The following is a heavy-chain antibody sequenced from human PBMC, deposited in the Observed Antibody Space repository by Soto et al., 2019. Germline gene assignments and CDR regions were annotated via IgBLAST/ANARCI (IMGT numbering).Heavy chain of an antibody. V-gene: IGHV4-30-4*01. CDR1: GGSISSGEYY. D-gene: IGHD3-10*01. CDR3: ARVGGFGATTIDY. Sequence: QVQLQESGPGLVKPSQTLSLTCTVSGGSISSGEYYWSWIRQPPGNGLEWIGYIYYSGSTYYNPSLKSRVTISVDTSKNQFSLKLSSVTAADTAVYYCARVGGFGATTIDYWGQGTLVTVSS. CDR2: IYYSGST. J-gene: IGHJ4*02.